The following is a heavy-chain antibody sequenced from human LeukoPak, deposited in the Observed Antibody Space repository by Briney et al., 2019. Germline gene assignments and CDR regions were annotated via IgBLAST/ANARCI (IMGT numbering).Heavy chain of an antibody. D-gene: IGHD3-10*01. V-gene: IGHV4-39*01. Sequence: SETLSLTCTVSGGSISSSSYYWGWIRQPPGKGLEWIGSIYYSGSTYYNPSLKSRVTISVDTSKNQFSLKLSSVTAADTAVYYCATRTSGVFDYWGQGTLVTVSS. CDR3: ATRTSGVFDY. CDR2: IYYSGST. J-gene: IGHJ4*02. CDR1: GGSISSSSYY.